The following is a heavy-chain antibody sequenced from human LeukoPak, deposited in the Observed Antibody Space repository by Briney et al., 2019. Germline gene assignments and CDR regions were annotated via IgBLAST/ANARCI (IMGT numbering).Heavy chain of an antibody. CDR3: ARADSYGPYYFDY. J-gene: IGHJ4*02. Sequence: GGSLRLSCAASGFIFSSYGMHWVRRAPGKGLEWVAVIWYDGSNKYYADSVKGRFTISRDNSKNTLYLQMNSLRAEDTAVYYCARADSYGPYYFDYWGQGTLDTVSS. V-gene: IGHV3-33*01. D-gene: IGHD5-18*01. CDR1: GFIFSSYG. CDR2: IWYDGSNK.